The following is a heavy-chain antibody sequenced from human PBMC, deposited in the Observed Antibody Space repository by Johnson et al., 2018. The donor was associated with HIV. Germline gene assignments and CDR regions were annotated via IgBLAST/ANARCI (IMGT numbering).Heavy chain of an antibody. CDR2: MRFAGSNK. V-gene: IGHV3-33*08. CDR3: NQDAFDI. CDR1: GFTFSSFG. D-gene: IGHD1-14*01. Sequence: QVQLVESGGGVVQPGRSLRLSCAASGFTFSSFGMHWVRQAPGKGLEWVACMRFAGSNKYHADSVKGRFTISRDNSKNTLYLQMNSLRAEDTAVYYCNQDAFDIWGQGTMVTVSS. J-gene: IGHJ3*02.